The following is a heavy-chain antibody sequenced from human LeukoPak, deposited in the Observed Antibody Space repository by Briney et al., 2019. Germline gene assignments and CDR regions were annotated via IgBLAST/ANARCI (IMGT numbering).Heavy chain of an antibody. Sequence: SETLSLTCTVSGRSLNTYSWSWIRQPPGKGLEWIGFIYYSGSTNYTPSLKGRVTISVDTSKNQFSLKLSSVTAADTAVYYCARNLIVVINDAFDIWGQGTMVTVSS. CDR1: GRSLNTYS. J-gene: IGHJ3*02. D-gene: IGHD3-22*01. CDR2: IYYSGST. V-gene: IGHV4-59*01. CDR3: ARNLIVVINDAFDI.